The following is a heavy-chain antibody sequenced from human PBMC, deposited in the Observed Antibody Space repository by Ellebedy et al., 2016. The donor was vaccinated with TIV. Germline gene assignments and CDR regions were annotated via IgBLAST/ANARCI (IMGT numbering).Heavy chain of an antibody. CDR1: GYTFTSYY. D-gene: IGHD3-10*01. CDR2: INPSGGST. Sequence: AASVKVSCKASGYTFTSYYMHWVRQAPGQGLEWMGIINPSGGSTSYAQKFQGRVTMTRDTSTSTVYMELSSLRSEDTAVYYCARDLGGVPPLGAFDIWGQGTMVTVSS. CDR3: ARDLGGVPPLGAFDI. J-gene: IGHJ3*02. V-gene: IGHV1-46*01.